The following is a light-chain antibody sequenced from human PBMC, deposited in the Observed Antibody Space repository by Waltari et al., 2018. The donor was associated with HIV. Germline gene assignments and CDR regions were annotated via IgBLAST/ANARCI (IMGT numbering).Light chain of an antibody. CDR3: QHYYSSPPT. CDR1: QSVLLSSNNNNY. J-gene: IGKJ1*01. CDR2: WAS. V-gene: IGKV4-1*01. Sequence: DIVMTQAPDSLAVSLGERATIHCKSSQSVLLSSNNNNYLSWYRQTPGQPPKLLIYWASTRESGVPDRFSGSGSGTDSPLTISSLQAEDVAVYYCQHYYSSPPTFGQGTKVEIK.